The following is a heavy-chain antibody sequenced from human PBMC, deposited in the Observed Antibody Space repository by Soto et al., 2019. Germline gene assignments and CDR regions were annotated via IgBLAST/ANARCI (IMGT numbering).Heavy chain of an antibody. CDR2: TNYNGRT. V-gene: IGHV4-59*12. Sequence: PSETLSLTCAVYGKSLSGYFWSWVRQVPGKGLEWIGYTNYNGRTNYNYNPSLKSRVTMSVDTSKNQFSLKLSSVTAADTAVYYCARAQYYYDSSGIHDAFDIWGLGTMVTVSS. D-gene: IGHD3-22*01. J-gene: IGHJ3*02. CDR1: GKSLSGYF. CDR3: ARAQYYYDSSGIHDAFDI.